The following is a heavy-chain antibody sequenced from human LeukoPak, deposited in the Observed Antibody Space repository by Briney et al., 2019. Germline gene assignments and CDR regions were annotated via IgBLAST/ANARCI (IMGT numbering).Heavy chain of an antibody. V-gene: IGHV1-2*02. CDR2: INPNSGDT. CDR3: ARDWVAPNADAPGHYTHLDY. Sequence: ASVTVSCKASGYTFTDYYMHWVRQAPGQGLEWMGWINPNSGDTDYAQSFQGRVTMTRDTSIKTAYLEVTSLRYDDTAVYFCARDWVAPNADAPGHYTHLDYWGQGTLVTVSS. J-gene: IGHJ4*02. CDR1: GYTFTDYY. D-gene: IGHD3/OR15-3a*01.